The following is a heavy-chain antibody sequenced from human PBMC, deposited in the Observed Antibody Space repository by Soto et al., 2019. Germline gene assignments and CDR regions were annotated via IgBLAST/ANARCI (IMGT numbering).Heavy chain of an antibody. J-gene: IGHJ4*02. CDR2: INAHNGNT. Sequence: QGRLVQSGAEVKKPGASVKVSCKASGSTFPSSTVSWVRQAPGQGLEWMGWINAHNGNTKYAQKFQGRLTMTTDTSTGTGYMELRSLRSDDTAIYFCAIADYGDPDYWGQGTLVTVSS. V-gene: IGHV1-18*01. CDR1: GSTFPSST. D-gene: IGHD4-17*01. CDR3: AIADYGDPDY.